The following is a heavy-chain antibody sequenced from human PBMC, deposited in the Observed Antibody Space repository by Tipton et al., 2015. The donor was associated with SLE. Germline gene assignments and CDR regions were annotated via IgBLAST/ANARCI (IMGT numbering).Heavy chain of an antibody. D-gene: IGHD6-13*01. V-gene: IGHV3-74*01. Sequence: SLRLSCAAPGFTFSSHWMHWVRQAPGKGLVWVSQINVDGSGTTYADSVKGRFTLSRDNAKNAVYLQMNSLRAEDTAVYYCAREVAVGTDLDHWGQGTLVTVSS. CDR1: GFTFSSHW. CDR2: INVDGSGT. CDR3: AREVAVGTDLDH. J-gene: IGHJ4*02.